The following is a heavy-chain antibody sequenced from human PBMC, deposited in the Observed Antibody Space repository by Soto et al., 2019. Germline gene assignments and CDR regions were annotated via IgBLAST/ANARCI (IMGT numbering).Heavy chain of an antibody. V-gene: IGHV3-21*01. D-gene: IGHD2-2*01. Sequence: GGSLRLSCAASGFTLSDYWMHWVRQVPGKGLLWVSRISISSSDTYYADSVKGRFTISRDNAKNSLYLQMNSLRAEDTAVYYCARDLGYCSSTSCPEYFQHWGQGTLVTAPQ. CDR1: GFTLSDYW. J-gene: IGHJ1*01. CDR3: ARDLGYCSSTSCPEYFQH. CDR2: ISISSSDT.